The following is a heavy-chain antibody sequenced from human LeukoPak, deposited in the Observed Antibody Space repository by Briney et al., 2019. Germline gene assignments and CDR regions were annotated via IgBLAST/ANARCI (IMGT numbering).Heavy chain of an antibody. CDR3: ARAVRLGYCSSTSCYGVVTAIGY. CDR2: INPNSGGT. J-gene: IGHJ4*02. V-gene: IGHV1-2*06. CDR1: GYTFTGYY. Sequence: GASVKVSCKASGYTFTGYYMHWVRQAPGQGFEWMGRINPNSGGTNYAQKFQGRVTITRDTSISTAYMELSRLRSDVTAVYYCARAVRLGYCSSTSCYGVVTAIGYWGQGTLVTVSS. D-gene: IGHD2-2*01.